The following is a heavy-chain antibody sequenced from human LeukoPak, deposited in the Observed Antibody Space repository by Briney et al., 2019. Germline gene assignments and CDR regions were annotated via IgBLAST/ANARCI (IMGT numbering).Heavy chain of an antibody. CDR3: ARAVTLYDPFDY. Sequence: SVKVSCKASGGTFSSYAVSWVRQAPGQGLEWMGRIIPILGIANYAQKFQGRVTITADKSTSTAYMELSSLRSEDTAVYYCARAVTLYDPFDYWGQGTLVTVSS. CDR1: GGTFSSYA. J-gene: IGHJ4*02. V-gene: IGHV1-69*04. CDR2: IIPILGIA. D-gene: IGHD3-3*01.